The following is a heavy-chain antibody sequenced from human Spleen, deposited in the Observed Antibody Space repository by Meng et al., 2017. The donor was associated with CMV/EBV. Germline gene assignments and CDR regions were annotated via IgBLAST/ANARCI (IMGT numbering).Heavy chain of an antibody. Sequence: SGFTFSSYSVNWVRQAPGKGLEWVSSISSSSSYIYYADSVKGRFTISRDNAKNSLYLQMNSLRAEDTAVYYCAIGYCSSTSCYYFDYWGQGTLVTVSS. D-gene: IGHD2-2*03. CDR1: GFTFSSYS. CDR2: ISSSSSYI. J-gene: IGHJ4*02. CDR3: AIGYCSSTSCYYFDY. V-gene: IGHV3-21*01.